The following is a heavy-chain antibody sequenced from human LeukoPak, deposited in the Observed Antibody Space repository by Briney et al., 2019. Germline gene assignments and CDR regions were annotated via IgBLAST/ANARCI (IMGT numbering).Heavy chain of an antibody. CDR3: ARSPTYYYMDV. Sequence: GGSLRLSCAASGFTFTNYVIHWVRQPPGRGLEWLAVISYDGTNKYYADSVKGRFTISRDHSKSTVDLQMDSLGGADSAVYYCARSPTYYYMDVWGKGTTVTVSS. CDR1: GFTFTNYV. V-gene: IGHV3-30-3*01. J-gene: IGHJ6*03. CDR2: ISYDGTNK.